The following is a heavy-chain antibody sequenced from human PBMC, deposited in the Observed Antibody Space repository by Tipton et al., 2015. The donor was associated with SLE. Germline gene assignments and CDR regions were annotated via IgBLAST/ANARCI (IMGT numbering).Heavy chain of an antibody. CDR1: GVSITSSSFY. CDR3: ARGGMSPDTFDI. Sequence: TLSLTCTVSGVSITSSSFYWGWIRQPPGKGLEWIGSIYFSGSTYYNPSLRSRVTISIDTSKHNFSLKLSSVTAADTAVYYCARGGMSPDTFDIWGPGTTVTV. J-gene: IGHJ3*02. CDR2: IYFSGST. V-gene: IGHV4-39*07.